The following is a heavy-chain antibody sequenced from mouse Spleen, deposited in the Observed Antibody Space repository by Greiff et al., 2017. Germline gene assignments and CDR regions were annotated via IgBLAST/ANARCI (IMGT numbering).Heavy chain of an antibody. J-gene: IGHJ2*01. D-gene: IGHD2-4*01. CDR3: ARRGDYDFDY. Sequence: QVQLKQSGPELVKPGASVKISCKASGYAFSSSWMNWVKQRPGQGLEWIGRIYPGDGDTNNNGKFKGKATLTADKSSSTAYMQLSSLTSVDSAVYFCARRGDYDFDYWGQGTTLTVSS. CDR2: IYPGDGDT. V-gene: IGHV1-82*01. CDR1: GYAFSSSW.